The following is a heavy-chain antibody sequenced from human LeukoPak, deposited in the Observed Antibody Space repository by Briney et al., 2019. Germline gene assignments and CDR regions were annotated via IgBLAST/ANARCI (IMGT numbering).Heavy chain of an antibody. Sequence: SETLSLTCAVYGGSFSGYYWSWIRQPPGKGLEWIGEINHSGSTNYNPSLKSRVTISVDTSKNQFSLKLSSVTAADTAVYYCARGSLMDYYDSSGYYYKYFDYWGQGTLVTVSS. V-gene: IGHV4-34*01. J-gene: IGHJ4*02. CDR1: GGSFSGYY. D-gene: IGHD3-22*01. CDR3: ARGSLMDYYDSSGYYYKYFDY. CDR2: INHSGST.